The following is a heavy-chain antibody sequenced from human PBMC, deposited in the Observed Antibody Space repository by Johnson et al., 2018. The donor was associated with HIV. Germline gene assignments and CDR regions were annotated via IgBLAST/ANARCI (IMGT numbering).Heavy chain of an antibody. Sequence: QVQLVESGGGVVRPGGSLRLSCAASGFTFDDYGMSWVRQAPGKGLEWVAVISYDGSNKYYADSVKGRFTISRDNSKNTLYLQMGSLRAEYMAVYYCAKDLHDNSGWRGAFDIWGQGTMVTVSS. V-gene: IGHV3-30*18. D-gene: IGHD6-19*01. CDR2: ISYDGSNK. CDR1: GFTFDDYG. J-gene: IGHJ3*02. CDR3: AKDLHDNSGWRGAFDI.